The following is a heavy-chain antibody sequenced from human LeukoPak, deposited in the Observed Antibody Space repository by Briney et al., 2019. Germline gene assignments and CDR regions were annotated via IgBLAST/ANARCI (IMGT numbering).Heavy chain of an antibody. Sequence: PGGSLRLSCAASGFTFSSYSMNWVRQAPGKGLEWVSSISSSSSYIYYADSVKGRFTISRDNAKNSLYLQMNSLRAEDTAVYYCARLYRAAATFDPWGQGTLVTVSS. V-gene: IGHV3-21*01. CDR3: ARLYRAAATFDP. J-gene: IGHJ5*02. CDR1: GFTFSSYS. CDR2: ISSSSSYI. D-gene: IGHD6-13*01.